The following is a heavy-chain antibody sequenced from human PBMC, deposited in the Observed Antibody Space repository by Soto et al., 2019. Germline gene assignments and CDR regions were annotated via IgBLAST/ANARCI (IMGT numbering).Heavy chain of an antibody. CDR3: ARGGAMGVDY. CDR1: GFTFNTHR. CDR2: IYFDGITT. Sequence: GGSLRLSCTASGFTFNTHRMHWVRQAPGKGLVWVSRIYFDGITTNYADSVKGRLTVSRDNAKNTVYLHVNTLRDEDTAVYHCARGGAMGVDYWGQGTLVTVSS. D-gene: IGHD1-26*01. J-gene: IGHJ4*02. V-gene: IGHV3-74*01.